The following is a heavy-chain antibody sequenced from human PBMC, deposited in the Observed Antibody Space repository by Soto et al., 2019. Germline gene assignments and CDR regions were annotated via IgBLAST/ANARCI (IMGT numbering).Heavy chain of an antibody. CDR1: GGSVSSESYH. V-gene: IGHV4-61*01. CDR3: TRDSRIGTTWY. CDR2: IYYTGST. D-gene: IGHD1-7*01. J-gene: IGHJ4*02. Sequence: QVQLQESGPGLVKPSETLSLTCTVSGGSVSSESYHWSWIRQPPGKGLEWIGYIYYTGSTNYNPPLKSRVTISLDTSKNQFSLKLSSVTAADTAVYYCTRDSRIGTTWYWGQGTLVTVSS.